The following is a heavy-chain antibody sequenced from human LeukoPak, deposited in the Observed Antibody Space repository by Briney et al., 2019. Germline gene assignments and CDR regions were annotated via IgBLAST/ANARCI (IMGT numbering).Heavy chain of an antibody. CDR1: GGSFSGYY. Sequence: TSETLSLTCAVYGGSFSGYYWSWIRQPPGKGLEWIGEINRSGSTNYNPSLKGRVTISVDTSKNQFSLKLSSVTAADTAVYYCASTGYGDNWFDPWGQGTLVTVSS. D-gene: IGHD4-17*01. V-gene: IGHV4-34*01. CDR2: INRSGST. CDR3: ASTGYGDNWFDP. J-gene: IGHJ5*02.